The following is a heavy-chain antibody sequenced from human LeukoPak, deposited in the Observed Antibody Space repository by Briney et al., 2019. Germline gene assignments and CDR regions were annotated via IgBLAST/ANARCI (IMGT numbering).Heavy chain of an antibody. J-gene: IGHJ5*02. Sequence: PGGSLRLSCAASGFTFSSYSMNWVRQAPGKGLEWVSSISSSSSYIYYADSVKGRFTISRDNAKNSLYLQMNSLRAEDTAVYYCAGEGWDDYGDYMGFDPWGQGTLVTVSS. D-gene: IGHD4-17*01. CDR2: ISSSSSYI. CDR3: AGEGWDDYGDYMGFDP. V-gene: IGHV3-21*01. CDR1: GFTFSSYS.